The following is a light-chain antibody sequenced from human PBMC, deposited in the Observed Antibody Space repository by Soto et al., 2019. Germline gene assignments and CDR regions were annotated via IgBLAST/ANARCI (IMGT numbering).Light chain of an antibody. Sequence: EIVLTQSPGTLSLSPWERATLSSRASQSVTSNYLEWYQQKPGQAPRLLVYGASSRATGISERFSGSGSGTDFTLTISRLEPEDFEVYYCQHYVSHPITFGQGTRLEIK. V-gene: IGKV3-20*01. J-gene: IGKJ5*01. CDR2: GAS. CDR3: QHYVSHPIT. CDR1: QSVTSNY.